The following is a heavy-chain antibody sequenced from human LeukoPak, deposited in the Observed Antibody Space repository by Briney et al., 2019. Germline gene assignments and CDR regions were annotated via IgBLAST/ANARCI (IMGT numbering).Heavy chain of an antibody. D-gene: IGHD3-10*01. CDR3: VRKLYGSGSYTNWFDP. J-gene: IGHJ5*02. V-gene: IGHV3-23*01. CDR1: GFTFTSYG. CDR2: ISGSGGST. Sequence: GGSLRLSCEASGFTFTSYGMSWVRQAPGKGLEWVSAISGSGGSTYYADSVKGRLIISRDNSKNTLYLQMNSLRAEDTAVYYCVRKLYGSGSYTNWFDPWGQGTLVTVSS.